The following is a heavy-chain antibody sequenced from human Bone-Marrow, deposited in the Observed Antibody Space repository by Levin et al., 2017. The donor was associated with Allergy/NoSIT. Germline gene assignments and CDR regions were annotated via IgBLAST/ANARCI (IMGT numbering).Heavy chain of an antibody. J-gene: IGHJ4*02. Sequence: LSLTCATSGFTFTGYWMHWVRQAPGKGLEWVSRINEAGGRTDYADSVEGRFTIARDNAKKILYLEMNSLRAEDTALYYCARDSSAAGLDYWGQGTLVLVSS. D-gene: IGHD6-13*01. V-gene: IGHV3-74*01. CDR3: ARDSSAAGLDY. CDR2: INEAGGRT. CDR1: GFTFTGYW.